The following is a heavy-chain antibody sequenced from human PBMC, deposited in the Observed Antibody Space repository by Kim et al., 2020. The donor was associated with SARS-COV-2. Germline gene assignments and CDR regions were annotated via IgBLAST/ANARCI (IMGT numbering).Heavy chain of an antibody. J-gene: IGHJ4*02. CDR2: ISGSSDST. Sequence: GGSLRLSCAASGFTFSTYVMSWVRQSPGKGLEWVSAISGSSDSTYNADSVEGRFTISRDNSKNTLSLQMNSLRAEDTAVYYCAKGAQSYLRYSFDYWGQGNLVTVSS. CDR3: AKGAQSYLRYSFDY. D-gene: IGHD3-10*02. CDR1: GFTFSTYV. V-gene: IGHV3-23*01.